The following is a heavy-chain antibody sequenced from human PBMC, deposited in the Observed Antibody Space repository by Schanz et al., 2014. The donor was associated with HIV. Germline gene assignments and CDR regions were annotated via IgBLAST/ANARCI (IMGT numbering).Heavy chain of an antibody. D-gene: IGHD5-18*01. Sequence: VQLVESGGGVVQPGRSLRLSCAASGFTFSNYGVNWVRQAPGKGLEWISSISSNTNYINYADSVKGRFTISRDNAKNSLYLQMNSLRFADTAVYYCVRGDTVFEYWGQGTLVTVS. CDR2: ISSNTNYI. CDR3: VRGDTVFEY. CDR1: GFTFSNYG. V-gene: IGHV3-21*01. J-gene: IGHJ4*02.